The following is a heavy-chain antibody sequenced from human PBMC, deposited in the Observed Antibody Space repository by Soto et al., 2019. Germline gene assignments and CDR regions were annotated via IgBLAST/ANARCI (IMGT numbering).Heavy chain of an antibody. CDR3: TAVCSCASFVYTAMDSYRLDV. CDR1: GFTFSSAW. J-gene: IGHJ6*02. Sequence: GGSLRLSCAASGFTFSSAWMNWVRQAPGKGLEWVGRIKSKTDGGTTDYAAPVKGRFTISRDDSKNTLYLQMNSMKTEDTAVYDYTAVCSCASFVYTAMDSYRLDVWGQGTTVTVSS. D-gene: IGHD5-18*01. CDR2: IKSKTDGGTT. V-gene: IGHV3-15*07.